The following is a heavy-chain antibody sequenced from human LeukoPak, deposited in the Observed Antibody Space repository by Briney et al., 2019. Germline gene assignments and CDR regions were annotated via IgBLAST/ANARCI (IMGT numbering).Heavy chain of an antibody. V-gene: IGHV1-18*01. CDR2: ISAYNGNT. CDR3: ARDSHYYDSSGNGAAFDI. CDR1: GYTFTSYG. J-gene: IGHJ3*02. D-gene: IGHD3-22*01. Sequence: ASVKVSCKASGYTFTSYGISWVRQAPGQGLEWMGWISAYNGNTNYAQKLQGRVTMTTDTSTSTAYMELRSLRSDDTAVYYCARDSHYYDSSGNGAAFDIWGQGTMVTVSS.